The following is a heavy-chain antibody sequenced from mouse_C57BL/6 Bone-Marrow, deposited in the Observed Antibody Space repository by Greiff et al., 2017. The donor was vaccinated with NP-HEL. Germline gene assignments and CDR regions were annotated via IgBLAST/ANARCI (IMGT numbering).Heavy chain of an antibody. CDR1: GYTFTSYW. CDR2: IHPNSGST. V-gene: IGHV1-64*01. CDR3: ARPQISSTPYWYFDV. Sequence: QVQLKQPGAELVKPGASVKLSCKASGYTFTSYWMHWVKQRPGQGLEWIGMIHPNSGSTNYNEKFKSKATLTVDKSSSTAYMQLSSLTSEDSAVYYCARPQISSTPYWYFDVWGTGTTVTVSS. J-gene: IGHJ1*03. D-gene: IGHD2-1*01.